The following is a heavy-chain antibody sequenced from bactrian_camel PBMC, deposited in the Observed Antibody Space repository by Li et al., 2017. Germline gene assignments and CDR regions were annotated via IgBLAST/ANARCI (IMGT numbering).Heavy chain of an antibody. CDR2: INTGGSYQ. J-gene: IGHJ6*01. V-gene: IGHV3S40*01. CDR3: TRDRGLAVPAGSFDY. Sequence: VQLVESGGGLVQPGGSLRLSCAASGFMFRSHVMTWVRQAPGKGLEWVSRINTGGSYQYYADSVKGRFTISRDNAKNTINLELNSLKTEDTAMYYCTRDRGLAVPAGSFDYWAQGTQVTVS. D-gene: IGHD6*01. CDR1: GFMFRSHV.